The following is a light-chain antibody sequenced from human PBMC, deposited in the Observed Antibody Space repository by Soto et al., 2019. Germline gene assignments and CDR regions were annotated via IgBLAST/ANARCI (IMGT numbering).Light chain of an antibody. CDR1: QSISVW. V-gene: IGKV1-5*03. CDR2: KAS. Sequence: DIQMTHSRSTLSASVGDRVTISCLASQSISVWLAWYQQKAGKAPNLLIYKASRLESGVPSRFSGSGSETEFTLTISGLQPGDSATYYCQQYNSYSPTFGQGTKVDIK. CDR3: QQYNSYSPT. J-gene: IGKJ1*01.